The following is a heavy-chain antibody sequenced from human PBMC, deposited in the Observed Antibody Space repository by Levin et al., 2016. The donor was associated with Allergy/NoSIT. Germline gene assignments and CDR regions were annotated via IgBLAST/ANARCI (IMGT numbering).Heavy chain of an antibody. J-gene: IGHJ6*02. D-gene: IGHD6-13*01. Sequence: GESLKISCAASGFTFSSYGMHWVRQAPGKGLEWVAVISYDGSNKYYADSVKGRFTISRDNSKNTLYLQMNSLRAEDTAVYYCAKEKAALPYGMDVWGQGTTVTVSS. CDR1: GFTFSSYG. V-gene: IGHV3-30*18. CDR2: ISYDGSNK. CDR3: AKEKAALPYGMDV.